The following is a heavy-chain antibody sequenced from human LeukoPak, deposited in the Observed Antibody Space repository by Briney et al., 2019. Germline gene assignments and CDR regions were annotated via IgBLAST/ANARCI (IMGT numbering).Heavy chain of an antibody. J-gene: IGHJ5*02. CDR1: GGSFSGYY. CDR3: ATGIAAAGRDVANWFDP. D-gene: IGHD6-13*01. CDR2: INHSGST. V-gene: IGHV4-34*01. Sequence: SETLSLTCAVYGGSFSGYYWSGIRQPPGKGLEWVGEINHSGSTNYNPSLKSRVTISVATSKNQSSLNLSSVTAADTAVYYCATGIAAAGRDVANWFDPWGQGPLLTVSS.